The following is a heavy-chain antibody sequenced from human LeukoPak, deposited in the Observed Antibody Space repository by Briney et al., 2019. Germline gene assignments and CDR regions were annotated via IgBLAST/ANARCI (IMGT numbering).Heavy chain of an antibody. V-gene: IGHV5-51*01. D-gene: IGHD1-26*01. CDR1: GYSFTSYW. J-gene: IGHJ5*02. Sequence: GESLKISCQGSGYSFTSYWIGRVRPMPGKGLEWMGIIYPGDSDTRYSPSFQGQVTISADKSISIAYLQWSSLKASDTAMYYCARRVGATFKWFDPWGQGTLVTVSS. CDR3: ARRVGATFKWFDP. CDR2: IYPGDSDT.